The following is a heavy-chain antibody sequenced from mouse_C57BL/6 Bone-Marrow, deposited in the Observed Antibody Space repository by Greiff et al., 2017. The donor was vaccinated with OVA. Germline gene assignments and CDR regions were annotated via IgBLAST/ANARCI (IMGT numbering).Heavy chain of an antibody. V-gene: IGHV1-9*01. CDR1: GYTFTGYW. J-gene: IGHJ2*01. CDR2: ILPGSGST. D-gene: IGHD2-4*01. Sequence: QVQLQQSGAELMKPGASVKLSCKATGYTFTGYWIEWVKQRPGHGLEWIGEILPGSGSTNYNEKFKGKATLTVDTSSSTAYMELHSLTSEDSAVYFCARRGDYDFLFDYWGQGTTLTVSS. CDR3: ARRGDYDFLFDY.